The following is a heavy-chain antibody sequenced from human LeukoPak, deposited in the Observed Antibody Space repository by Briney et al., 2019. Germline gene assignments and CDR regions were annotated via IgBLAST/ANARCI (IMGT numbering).Heavy chain of an antibody. CDR2: IRYGESNK. Sequence: GGSLRLSCAASGFTFSSYGMHWVRQAPGKGLEWVAFIRYGESNKYYADSVRGRFTISRDNSKNTLYLQMNSLRPEDTAVYYCAKGASYYMDVWGKGTTVTVSS. CDR1: GFTFSSYG. CDR3: AKGASYYMDV. J-gene: IGHJ6*03. V-gene: IGHV3-30*02.